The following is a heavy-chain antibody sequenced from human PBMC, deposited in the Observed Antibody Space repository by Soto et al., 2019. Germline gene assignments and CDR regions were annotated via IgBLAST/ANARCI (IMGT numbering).Heavy chain of an antibody. Sequence: VEMVQSGAEVKKPGASVRVSCKASGYTFTDYFIHWVRQAPGQGLEWMGWINPNSGGTNYAQKFQGRVTMTRDTSITTVYLDLSRLRSDDTATYYCARQSTLVIYGMDVWGQGTTVIVSS. J-gene: IGHJ6*02. CDR1: GYTFTDYF. D-gene: IGHD3-9*01. V-gene: IGHV1-2*02. CDR3: ARQSTLVIYGMDV. CDR2: INPNSGGT.